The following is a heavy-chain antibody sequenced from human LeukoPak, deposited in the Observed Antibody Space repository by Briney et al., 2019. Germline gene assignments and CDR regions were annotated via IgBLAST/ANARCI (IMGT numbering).Heavy chain of an antibody. V-gene: IGHV5-51*01. D-gene: IGHD6-6*01. CDR3: ARLESIADPFDY. Sequence: GESLRISCKGSGFRSTTYWLAWVRQMPGKGLEWMGIIYPGDSDTRYSPSFQGRVTISADKSISTAYLQWSSLKASDTAMYYCARLESIADPFDYWGQGTLVTVSS. CDR2: IYPGDSDT. CDR1: GFRSTTYW. J-gene: IGHJ4*02.